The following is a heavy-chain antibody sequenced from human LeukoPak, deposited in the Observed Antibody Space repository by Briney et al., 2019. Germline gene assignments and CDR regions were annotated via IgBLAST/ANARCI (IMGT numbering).Heavy chain of an antibody. V-gene: IGHV4-59*02. CDR2: IHYTGNT. CDR1: DASVRGYY. J-gene: IGHJ4*02. CDR3: ARGYGSGSYNNFNQ. D-gene: IGHD3-10*01. Sequence: SETLSLTCTGSDASVRGYYWSWIRQPPGKGLEWIGYIHYTGNTDYNPSLTSRVTMSVDTSKNQFSLMLTSVTAADTAVYYCARGYGSGSYNNFNQWGQGLLVAVSS.